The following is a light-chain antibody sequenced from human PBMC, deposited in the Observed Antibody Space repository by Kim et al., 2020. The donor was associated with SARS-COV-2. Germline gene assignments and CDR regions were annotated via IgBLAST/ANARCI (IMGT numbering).Light chain of an antibody. CDR1: QDIRND. J-gene: IGKJ5*01. V-gene: IGKV1-17*01. CDR3: LQHNTYPIT. CDR2: GAS. Sequence: DSVGDRVTITCWASQDIRNDLGWYQQNPGRAPKRLIYGASSLQSGVPSRFSGSGSGTEFTLTISSVQPEDFATYFCLQHNTYPITFGQGTRLEIK.